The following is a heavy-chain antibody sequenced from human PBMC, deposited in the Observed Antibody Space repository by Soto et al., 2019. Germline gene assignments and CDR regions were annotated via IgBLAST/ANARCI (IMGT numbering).Heavy chain of an antibody. CDR1: GYTFTSYA. V-gene: IGHV1-3*01. J-gene: IGHJ4*02. D-gene: IGHD2-8*01. CDR3: ARDPGYCTNGVCPRFDY. CDR2: INAGNGNT. Sequence: ASVKVSCKASGYTFTSYAMHWVRQAPGQRLEWMGWINAGNGNTKYSQKFQGRVTITRDTSASTAYMELSSLRSEDTAVYYCARDPGYCTNGVCPRFDYWGQGTLVTVSS.